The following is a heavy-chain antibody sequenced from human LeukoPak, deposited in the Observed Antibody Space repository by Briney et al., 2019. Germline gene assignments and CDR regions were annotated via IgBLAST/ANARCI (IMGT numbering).Heavy chain of an antibody. CDR1: GGSISNHY. Sequence: PSETLSLTCTVSGGSISNHYWNWVRQAPGKGLEWVSYISSSSSTIYYADSVKGRFTISRDNAKNSLYLQMNSLRAEDTAVYYCAREEAVFDSVDYWGQGTLVTVSS. J-gene: IGHJ4*02. D-gene: IGHD3-9*01. CDR2: ISSSSSTI. V-gene: IGHV3-48*01. CDR3: AREEAVFDSVDY.